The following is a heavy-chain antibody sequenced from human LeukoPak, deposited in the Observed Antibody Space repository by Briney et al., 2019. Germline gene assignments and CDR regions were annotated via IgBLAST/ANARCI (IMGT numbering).Heavy chain of an antibody. D-gene: IGHD3-22*01. CDR2: IYTSGTT. V-gene: IGHV4-4*07. CDR1: GGSISSYY. CDR3: ARGVKTKVVITTQDYYYGMDV. J-gene: IGHJ6*02. Sequence: SETLSLTCTVSGGSISSYYWSWIRQPAGKGLEWIGRIYTSGTTNYNPSLKSRVTMSVDTSKNQFSLKLSSVTAADTAVYYCARGVKTKVVITTQDYYYGMDVWGQGTTVTVSS.